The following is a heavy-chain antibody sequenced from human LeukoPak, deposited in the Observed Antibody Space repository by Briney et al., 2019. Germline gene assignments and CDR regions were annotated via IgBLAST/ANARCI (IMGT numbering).Heavy chain of an antibody. CDR3: AKGQVVVAARGTYYFDY. CDR1: GFTFNGFW. CDR2: IKQDGSDI. Sequence: GGSLRLSCAASGFTFNGFWMSWVRQAPGKGLEWVANIKQDGSDIYYLGSVRGRFTISRDNAMNSLYLQMNSLRAEDTAVYYCAKGQVVVAARGTYYFDYWGQGTLVTVSS. V-gene: IGHV3-7*03. J-gene: IGHJ4*02. D-gene: IGHD2-15*01.